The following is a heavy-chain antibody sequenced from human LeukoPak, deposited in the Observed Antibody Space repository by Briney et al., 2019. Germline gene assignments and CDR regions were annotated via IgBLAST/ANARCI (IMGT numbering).Heavy chain of an antibody. CDR2: IIPIFGTA. Sequence: SVKVSCKASGGTFSSYAISWVRQAPGQGLEWMGGIIPIFGTANYAQKFQGRVTITADESTSTAYMELSSLRSEDTAVYYCARDRGIAAADPNGGFDPWGQGTLVTVSP. CDR1: GGTFSSYA. V-gene: IGHV1-69*13. CDR3: ARDRGIAAADPNGGFDP. D-gene: IGHD6-13*01. J-gene: IGHJ5*02.